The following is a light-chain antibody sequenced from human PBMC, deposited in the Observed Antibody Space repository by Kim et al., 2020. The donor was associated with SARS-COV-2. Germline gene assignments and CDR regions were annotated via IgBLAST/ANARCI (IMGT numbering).Light chain of an antibody. V-gene: IGLV4-69*01. CDR2: VTSDGNL. J-gene: IGLJ2*01. CDR1: SRHSSYA. Sequence: QLVLTQSPSAPASLGASVRLTCTLSSRHSSYAIAWHQQQPEKGPRHLLRVTSDGNLIKGDGIPDRFSGSRSGAERYLTISSLQSEDEADYYCQTWDTGIQIFGGGTQLTVL. CDR3: QTWDTGIQI.